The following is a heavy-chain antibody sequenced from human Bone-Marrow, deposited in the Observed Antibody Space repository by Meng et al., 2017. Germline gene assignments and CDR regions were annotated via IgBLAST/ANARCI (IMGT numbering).Heavy chain of an antibody. Sequence: GESLKISCAASGFTFSSYEMNWVRQAPGKGLEWVSYISSSGSTIYYADSVKGRFTISRDNAKNSLYLQMNSLRAEDTAVYYCARGTYYYDSSGYEISRYWYFALWGRGNQV. CDR3: ARGTYYYDSSGYEISRYWYFAL. CDR2: ISSSGSTI. J-gene: IGHJ2*01. CDR1: GFTFSSYE. V-gene: IGHV3-48*03. D-gene: IGHD3-22*01.